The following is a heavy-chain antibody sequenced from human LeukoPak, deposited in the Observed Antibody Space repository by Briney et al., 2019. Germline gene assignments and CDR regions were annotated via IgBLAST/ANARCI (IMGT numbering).Heavy chain of an antibody. Sequence: SETLSLTCAVYGGSFSGYYWSWIRQPPGKGLEWIGEINHSGSTNYNPSLKSRVTISVDTSKNQFSLKLSSVTAADTAVYYCARGRDVMVVAQDGVLDYWGQGTLVTVSS. D-gene: IGHD2-15*01. CDR1: GGSFSGYY. CDR3: ARGRDVMVVAQDGVLDY. V-gene: IGHV4-34*01. CDR2: INHSGST. J-gene: IGHJ4*02.